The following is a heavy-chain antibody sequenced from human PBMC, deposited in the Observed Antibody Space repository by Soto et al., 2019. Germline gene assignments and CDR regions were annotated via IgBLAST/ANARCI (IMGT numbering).Heavy chain of an antibody. CDR1: GFTFSSYA. D-gene: IGHD2-15*01. J-gene: IGHJ6*03. CDR3: AARPFVAYYYYMDV. Sequence: GGSLRLSCAASGFTFSSYAMSWVRQAPGKGLEWVSAISGSGGSTYYADSVKGRLTISRDNSKHALYLQMNSLRAEDTAVYYCAARPFVAYYYYMDVWGKGTTVTVSS. V-gene: IGHV3-23*01. CDR2: ISGSGGST.